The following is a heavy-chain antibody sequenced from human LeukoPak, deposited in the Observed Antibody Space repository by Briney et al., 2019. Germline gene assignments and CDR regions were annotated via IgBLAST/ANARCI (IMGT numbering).Heavy chain of an antibody. CDR2: IYYSGST. CDR1: GGSISSGDYY. CDR3: ARVREYYFDY. J-gene: IGHJ4*02. D-gene: IGHD2/OR15-2a*01. V-gene: IGHV4-30-4*08. Sequence: RPSETLSLTCTVSGGSISSGDYYWGWIRPPPGKGLEWIGYIYYSGSTYYNPSLKSRVTISVDTSKNQFSLKLSSVTAADAAVYYCARVREYYFDYWGQGTLVTVSS.